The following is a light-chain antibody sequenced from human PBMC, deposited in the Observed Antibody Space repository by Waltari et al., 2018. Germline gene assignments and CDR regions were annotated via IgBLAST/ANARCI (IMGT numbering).Light chain of an antibody. Sequence: QSAPTQPPSVSGSPGQSVTISCTGTSSDVGAYNYVSWYQQHPGKAPKLMIYGVSNRPSGVSDRFSGSKSGNTASLTISGLQAEDEADYYCCSYTTSSTFEFGSGTKLTVL. J-gene: IGLJ6*01. CDR2: GVS. CDR1: SSDVGAYNY. CDR3: CSYTTSSTFE. V-gene: IGLV2-14*01.